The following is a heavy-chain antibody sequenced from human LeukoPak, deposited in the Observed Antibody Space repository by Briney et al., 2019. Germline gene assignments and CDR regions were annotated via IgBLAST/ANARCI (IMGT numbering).Heavy chain of an antibody. V-gene: IGHV5-51*01. D-gene: IGHD3-9*01. CDR2: IYPGDSDI. Sequence: GESLKISCQASGYKFNNFYIAWVRQMPGKGLEWVAIIYPGDSDIRYSPSIQGHVTISADKSTSTTFLQWTSLKASDTAMYYCARRHSDSLTGFDFWGQGTLVTVTS. CDR1: GYKFNNFY. J-gene: IGHJ4*02. CDR3: ARRHSDSLTGFDF.